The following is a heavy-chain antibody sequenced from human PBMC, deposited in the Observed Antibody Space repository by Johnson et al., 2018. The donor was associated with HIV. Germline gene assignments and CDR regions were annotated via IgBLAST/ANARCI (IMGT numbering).Heavy chain of an antibody. V-gene: IGHV3-33*01. D-gene: IGHD5-12*01. Sequence: VQLVESGGGVVQPGRSLRLSCAASGFTFSSYGMHWVRQAPGKGLQLVAVIWYDGNNKYYAASVKGRFTISRDNSKNTLYLQMNSLRAEDTAVYYCARGGALRNAFDIWGQGTMVTVSS. CDR2: IWYDGNNK. CDR3: ARGGALRNAFDI. J-gene: IGHJ3*02. CDR1: GFTFSSYG.